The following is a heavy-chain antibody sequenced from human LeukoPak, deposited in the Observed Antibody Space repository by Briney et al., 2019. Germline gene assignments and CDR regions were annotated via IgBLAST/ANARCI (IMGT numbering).Heavy chain of an antibody. CDR2: INAGNGNT. J-gene: IGHJ4*02. CDR1: GYTFTSYA. D-gene: IGHD5-12*01. V-gene: IGHV1-3*01. Sequence: GASVKVSCKASGYTFTSYAMHWVRQAPGQRLEWMGWINAGNGNTKYSQKFQGRVTMTRDTSTSTVYMELSSLRSEDTAVYYCARDIRGYSGYDYGPDYWGQGTLVTVSS. CDR3: ARDIRGYSGYDYGPDY.